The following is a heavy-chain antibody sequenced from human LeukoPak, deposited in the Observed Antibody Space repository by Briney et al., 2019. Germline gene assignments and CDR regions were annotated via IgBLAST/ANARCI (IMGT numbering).Heavy chain of an antibody. CDR2: ISHSGST. J-gene: IGHJ6*03. Sequence: SETLSLTCAVYGGSFSGYYWSWIRQPPGKGLEWIGEISHSGSTNYNPSLKSRVTISVDTSKNQFSLKLSSVTAADTAVYYCAGGSLYYYMDVWGKGTTVTVSS. CDR1: GGSFSGYY. CDR3: AGGSLYYYMDV. V-gene: IGHV4-34*01.